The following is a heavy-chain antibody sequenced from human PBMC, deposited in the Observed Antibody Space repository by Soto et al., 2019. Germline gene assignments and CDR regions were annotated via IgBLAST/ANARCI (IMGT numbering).Heavy chain of an antibody. CDR1: GFTFDDYA. CDR3: AKDNSHTMVYNYYMDV. V-gene: IGHV3-9*01. J-gene: IGHJ6*03. Sequence: PGGSLRLSCAASGFTFDDYAMHWVRQAPGKGLEWVSGISWNSGSIGYADSVKGRFTISRDNAKNSLYLQMNSLRAEDTAVYCCAKDNSHTMVYNYYMDVWGKGTTVTVSS. CDR2: ISWNSGSI. D-gene: IGHD3-10*01.